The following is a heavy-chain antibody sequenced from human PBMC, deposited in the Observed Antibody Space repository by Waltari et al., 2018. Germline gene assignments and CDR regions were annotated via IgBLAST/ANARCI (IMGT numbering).Heavy chain of an antibody. CDR3: ARSYYYDRIGDYPSLGAFDY. D-gene: IGHD3-22*01. Sequence: QVQLVQSGAEVKKPGSSVKVSCKAFGGTLNNDVMSWVGKAPGQGLEWMGGIIPIFGTPNYAQKFQGRVTIIADESTSTVYMELSSLRSEDTAVYYCARSYYYDRIGDYPSLGAFDYWGQGTLVTVSS. J-gene: IGHJ4*02. V-gene: IGHV1-69*12. CDR1: GGTLNNDV. CDR2: IIPIFGTP.